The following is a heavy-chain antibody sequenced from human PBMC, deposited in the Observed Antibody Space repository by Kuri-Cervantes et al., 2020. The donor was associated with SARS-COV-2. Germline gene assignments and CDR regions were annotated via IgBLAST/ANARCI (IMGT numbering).Heavy chain of an antibody. V-gene: IGHV4-39*07. Sequence: SETLSLTCTVSGGSISSSSYYWGWIRQPPGKGLEWIGSNYYSGSTYYNPSLKSRVSISMDTSKNQLSLKLTSVSAADTAVYYCARTNYYGSGRHIDHWGQGTLVTVSS. CDR3: ARTNYYGSGRHIDH. CDR2: NYYSGST. J-gene: IGHJ4*02. D-gene: IGHD3-10*01. CDR1: GGSISSSSYY.